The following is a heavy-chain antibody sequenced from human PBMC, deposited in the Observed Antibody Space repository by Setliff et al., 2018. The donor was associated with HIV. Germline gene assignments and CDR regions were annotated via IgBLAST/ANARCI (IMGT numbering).Heavy chain of an antibody. Sequence: RASVKVSCKTSGYNFENYAINWVRQSPGQGLEWMGWINTNSGSPTDAQAFTGRFLFSEDTVVATAYLQINNLKTEDTAVYYCARALYGDYGGDLNWLDPWGQGTRVTVSS. D-gene: IGHD4-17*01. J-gene: IGHJ5*02. V-gene: IGHV7-4-1*02. CDR2: INTNSGSP. CDR1: GYNFENYA. CDR3: ARALYGDYGGDLNWLDP.